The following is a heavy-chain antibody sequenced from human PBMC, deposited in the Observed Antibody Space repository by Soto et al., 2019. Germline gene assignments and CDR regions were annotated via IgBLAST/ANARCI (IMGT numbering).Heavy chain of an antibody. CDR1: GFTFSRYD. CDR3: VYYDSSTYYSFAY. D-gene: IGHD3-22*01. V-gene: IGHV3-23*01. Sequence: GSLRLSCAASGFTFSRYDMSWVRQAPGKGLEWVSTVRATASITYYADSVRGRFTISRDNSKNTLYLQMNTLGAEDTAVYFCVYYDSSTYYSFAYWGQGTLVTVSS. J-gene: IGHJ4*02. CDR2: VRATASIT.